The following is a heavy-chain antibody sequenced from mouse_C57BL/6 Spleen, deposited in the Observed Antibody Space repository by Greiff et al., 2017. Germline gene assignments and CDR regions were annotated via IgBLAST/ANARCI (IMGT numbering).Heavy chain of an antibody. CDR1: GFTFSNYW. V-gene: IGHV6-3*01. D-gene: IGHD2-1*01. CDR3: TALYGNYGFMDY. CDR2: IRLKSDNYAT. J-gene: IGHJ4*01. Sequence: EVKLMESGGGLVQPGGSMKLSCVASGFTFSNYWMNWVRQSPEKGLEWVAQIRLKSDNYATHYAESVKGRFTISRDDSKSSVYLQMNNLRAEDTGIYYCTALYGNYGFMDYWGQGTSVTVSS.